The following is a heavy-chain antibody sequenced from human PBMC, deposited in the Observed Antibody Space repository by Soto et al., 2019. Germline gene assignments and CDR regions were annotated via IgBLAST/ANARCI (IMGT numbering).Heavy chain of an antibody. D-gene: IGHD6-19*01. CDR1: GGSISSYY. CDR2: IYYSGST. V-gene: IGHV4-59*01. CDR3: ARNQEVVVAGGSDAFDI. J-gene: IGHJ3*02. Sequence: SETLSLPCTVSGGSISSYYWSWIRQPPGKGLEWIGYIYYSGSTNYNPSLKSRVTISVDTSKNQFSLKLSSVTAADTAVYYCARNQEVVVAGGSDAFDIWGQGTMVTVSS.